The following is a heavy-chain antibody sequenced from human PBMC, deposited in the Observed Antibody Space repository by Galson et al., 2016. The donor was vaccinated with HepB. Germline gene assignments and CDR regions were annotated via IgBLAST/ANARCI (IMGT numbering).Heavy chain of an antibody. Sequence: SLRLSCAASGFTFTGFAMSWVRQAPGKGLEWVSAISGEGSTTYYAESVKGRFTISRDTSKNTLYLQMNSLRVEDTAVYYCARDPPAVGTRTWGWGQGTLVTVSS. V-gene: IGHV3-23*01. J-gene: IGHJ4*02. CDR3: ARDPPAVGTRTWG. CDR1: GFTFTGFA. CDR2: ISGEGSTT. D-gene: IGHD1-7*01.